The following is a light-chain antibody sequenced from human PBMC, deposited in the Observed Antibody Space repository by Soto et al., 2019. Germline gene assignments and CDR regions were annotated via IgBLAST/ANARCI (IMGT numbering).Light chain of an antibody. V-gene: IGKV1-27*01. CDR3: QKYNSAPRT. CDR1: QGISNY. Sequence: DIQMTKSPSSLSASVGDRVTITCRASQGISNYLAWYQQKPGQVPKLLIYAASTLQSGVPSRFSGSVSGTDFTLTISSLQPEDVATYYCQKYNSAPRTLGEGTKVEIK. J-gene: IGKJ1*01. CDR2: AAS.